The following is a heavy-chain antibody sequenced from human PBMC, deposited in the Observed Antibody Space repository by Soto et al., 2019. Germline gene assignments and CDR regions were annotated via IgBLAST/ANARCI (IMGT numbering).Heavy chain of an antibody. CDR1: GGTFSSYA. CDR2: IIPIFGTA. Sequence: QVQLVQSGAEVKKPGSSVKVSCKASGGTFSSYAISWVRQAPGQGLEWMGGIIPIFGTANYAQKFQGRVTITADESTSTAYMELSSLRSEDTAVYYCARSPDYYDSSGYYGGAFDIWGQGTMVTVSS. CDR3: ARSPDYYDSSGYYGGAFDI. D-gene: IGHD3-22*01. V-gene: IGHV1-69*12. J-gene: IGHJ3*02.